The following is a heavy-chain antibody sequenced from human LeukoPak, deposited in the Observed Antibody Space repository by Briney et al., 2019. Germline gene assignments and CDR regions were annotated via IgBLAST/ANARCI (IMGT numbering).Heavy chain of an antibody. CDR1: GFTFSSYG. Sequence: GGSLRLSCAASGFTFSSYGMGWVRQAPGKGLEWGAVISYDGSNKYYADSVKGRFTISRDNSKNTLYLQMNSLRAEDTAVYYCAKSYTELRYYYYYMDVWGKGTTVTVSS. D-gene: IGHD1-26*01. CDR2: ISYDGSNK. CDR3: AKSYTELRYYYYYMDV. V-gene: IGHV3-30*18. J-gene: IGHJ6*03.